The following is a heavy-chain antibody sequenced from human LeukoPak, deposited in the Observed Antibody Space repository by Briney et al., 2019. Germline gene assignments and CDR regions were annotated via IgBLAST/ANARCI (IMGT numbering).Heavy chain of an antibody. D-gene: IGHD2-2*01. CDR2: INPNSGGT. J-gene: IGHJ6*03. Sequence: ASVKVACKASGYTFTGYYMHWVRQAPGQGLEWMGWINPNSGGTNYAQKFQGRVTMTRDTSISTAYMELSRLRSDDTAVYYCARGPSRQGHCSSISCSVYYMDVWGKGTADTVSS. V-gene: IGHV1-2*02. CDR1: GYTFTGYY. CDR3: ARGPSRQGHCSSISCSVYYMDV.